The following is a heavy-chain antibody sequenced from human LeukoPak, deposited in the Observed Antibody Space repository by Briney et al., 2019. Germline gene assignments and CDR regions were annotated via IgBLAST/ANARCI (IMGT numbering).Heavy chain of an antibody. CDR3: AATITRDYGDTNLDY. J-gene: IGHJ4*02. CDR2: MYNSGNT. CDR1: AGSISCYY. D-gene: IGHD4-17*01. V-gene: IGHV4-59*01. Sequence: PSETLSLTCTVSAGSISCYYWSWIRQPPGKGLEWIGYMYNSGNTNYNPPLKSRVTISEDTSQNQLSLKLRSVTAADTAVYYCAATITRDYGDTNLDYWCQGTLVTVSS.